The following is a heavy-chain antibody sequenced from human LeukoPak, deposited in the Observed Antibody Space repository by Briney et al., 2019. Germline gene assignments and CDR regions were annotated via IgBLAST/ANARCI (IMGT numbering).Heavy chain of an antibody. J-gene: IGHJ3*02. CDR2: KKKEGSKK. D-gene: IGHD3-10*01. CDR1: GFTFSNYW. V-gene: IGHV3-7*01. CDR3: AREPGLGYAFDI. Sequence: GGSLRLSCVVSGFTFSNYWMTWVRQAAGKGLEWVANKKKEGSKKHYVDSEKGRFTISKDTLKKSLYLQMNSLRGEDTAIYYCAREPGLGYAFDIWGQGTVVTVSS.